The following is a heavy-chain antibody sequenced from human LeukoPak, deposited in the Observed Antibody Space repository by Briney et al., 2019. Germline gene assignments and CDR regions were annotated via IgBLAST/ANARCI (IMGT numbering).Heavy chain of an antibody. J-gene: IGHJ4*02. CDR2: ISAYNGNT. Sequence: ASVKVSCKASGYTLTSYGISWVRQAPGQGLEWMGWISAYNGNTNYAQKLQGRVTMTTDTSTSTAYMELRSLRSDDTAVYYCARVGGQYYYDSSGYYYFDYWGQGTLVTVSS. V-gene: IGHV1-18*01. CDR3: ARVGGQYYYDSSGYYYFDY. D-gene: IGHD3-22*01. CDR1: GYTLTSYG.